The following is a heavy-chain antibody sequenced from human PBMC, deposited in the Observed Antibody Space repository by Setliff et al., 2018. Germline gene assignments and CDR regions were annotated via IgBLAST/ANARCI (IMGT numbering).Heavy chain of an antibody. V-gene: IGHV3-73*01. CDR2: IRSKTSGFAT. Sequence: SLRLSCAASGLSFSTSAMHWVRQASGKGLEWVGRIRSKTSGFATAYSASVKGRFTISRDDSMNTAYLQMDSLRTEDTAVYYCSRAVDGRTWFDPWGQGALVTVSS. J-gene: IGHJ5*02. CDR3: SRAVDGRTWFDP. CDR1: GLSFSTSA. D-gene: IGHD6-19*01.